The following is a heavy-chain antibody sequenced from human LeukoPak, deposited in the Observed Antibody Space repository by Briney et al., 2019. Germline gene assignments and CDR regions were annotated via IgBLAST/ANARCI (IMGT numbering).Heavy chain of an antibody. V-gene: IGHV4-59*07. D-gene: IGHD1-1*01. J-gene: IGHJ4*02. Sequence: SDTLSLAWTVAGGATSGDYWGWSRQPPGKGLEWSGYIYYSGSTNSNPSLKSRVTIPVDTSKNHFSLKLSSVTAADTAVYYCARGFPNSYWGQGTLVTVSS. CDR2: IYYSGST. CDR1: GGATSGDY. CDR3: ARGFPNSY.